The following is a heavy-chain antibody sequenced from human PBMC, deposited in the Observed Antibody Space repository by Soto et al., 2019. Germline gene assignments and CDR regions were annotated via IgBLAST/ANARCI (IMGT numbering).Heavy chain of an antibody. V-gene: IGHV1-3*01. D-gene: IGHD3-10*01. CDR2: INAGNGNT. CDR1: GYTFTSYA. CDR3: ARALWVRGVIIAGMDV. J-gene: IGHJ6*02. Sequence: AASVKVSCKASGYTFTSYAMHWVRQAPGQRLEWMGWINAGNGNTKYSQKFQGRVTITRDTSASTAYMELSSLRSEDTAVYYCARALWVRGVIIAGMDVWGQGTTVTVSS.